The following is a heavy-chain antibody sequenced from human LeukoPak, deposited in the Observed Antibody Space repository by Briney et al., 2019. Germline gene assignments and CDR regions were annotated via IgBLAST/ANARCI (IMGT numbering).Heavy chain of an antibody. CDR3: ARVRSAVVVPAAIFGY. V-gene: IGHV3-7*01. J-gene: IGHJ4*02. CDR1: GFTFSSYW. CDR2: IKQDGSEK. D-gene: IGHD2-2*02. Sequence: PGGSLRLSCAASGFTFSSYWMSWVRQAPGKGLEWVANIKQDGSEKYYVDSVKGRFTISRDNAKNSLYLQMDGLRAEDTAVYYCARVRSAVVVPAAIFGYWGQGTLVTVSS.